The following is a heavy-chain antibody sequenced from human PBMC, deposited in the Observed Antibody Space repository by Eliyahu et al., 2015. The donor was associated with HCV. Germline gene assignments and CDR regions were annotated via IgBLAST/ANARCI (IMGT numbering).Heavy chain of an antibody. CDR3: ASLGCSGGDCYHLFDY. CDR1: GFSLSRYS. Sequence: EVQLVESGGGLVRPGGSLRLSCAGSGFSLSRYSMHWVRQAPGKGLEWVSFISDSSDRNFYTDPVQGRVYISRGHAKNSPFLQMNSLRDDDTAVYYCASLGCSGGDCYHLFDYWGQGTLVTVSS. J-gene: IGHJ4*02. D-gene: IGHD2-15*01. CDR2: ISDSSDRN. V-gene: IGHV3-48*02.